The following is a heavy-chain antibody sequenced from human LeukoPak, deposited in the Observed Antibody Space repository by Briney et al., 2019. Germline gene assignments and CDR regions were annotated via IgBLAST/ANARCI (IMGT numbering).Heavy chain of an antibody. CDR3: AKSSYYYYMDV. Sequence: PGGSLRLSCAASGFTFDDYTMHWVRQAPGKGLEWVSLISWDGGSTYYAVSVKGRFTISRDNSKNSLYLQMNSLRTEDTALYYCAKSSYYYYMDVWGKGTTVTVSS. D-gene: IGHD5/OR15-5a*01. J-gene: IGHJ6*03. CDR2: ISWDGGST. CDR1: GFTFDDYT. V-gene: IGHV3-43*01.